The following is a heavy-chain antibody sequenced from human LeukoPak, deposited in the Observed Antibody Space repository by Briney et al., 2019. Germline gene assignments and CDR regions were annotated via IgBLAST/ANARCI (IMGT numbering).Heavy chain of an antibody. CDR3: ARVGGYSYGLDY. J-gene: IGHJ4*02. CDR1: GFTLSTYI. D-gene: IGHD5-18*01. CDR2: ISSSSSYI. Sequence: GGSLRLSCAASGFTLSTYIMNWVRQAPGKVLEWVSSISSSSSYIYYADSGKGRFTISRDNAKNALYLQMNSLRAEDTAVYYCARVGGYSYGLDYWGQGTLVTVSS. V-gene: IGHV3-21*01.